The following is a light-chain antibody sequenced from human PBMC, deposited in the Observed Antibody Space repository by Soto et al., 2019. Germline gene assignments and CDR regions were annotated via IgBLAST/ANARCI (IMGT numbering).Light chain of an antibody. V-gene: IGKV3D-15*01. Sequence: TKSPFSLSVSPGERAALSCSASQSVSVNLAWYQQKPGQAPRLLIYGVSTRATGIPARFSGSESGTEFTLTISSLQSEDFVVYYSPQYDERPFTVGPGTKVDIK. CDR2: GVS. CDR3: PQYDERPFT. J-gene: IGKJ3*01. CDR1: QSVSVN.